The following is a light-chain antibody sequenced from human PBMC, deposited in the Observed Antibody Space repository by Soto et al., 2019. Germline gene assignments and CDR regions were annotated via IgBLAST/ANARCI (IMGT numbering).Light chain of an antibody. CDR1: QSISSY. Sequence: DIQMTQSPSSLSASVGDRVTVTCRASQSISSYLNWYQQKPGKAPKLLLSATSNLQSGVPSRFSGGGSGTDFTLTISSLQPEDFATYYGQQSYSTPFTFGPGTKVEIK. V-gene: IGKV1-39*01. CDR3: QQSYSTPFT. CDR2: ATS. J-gene: IGKJ3*01.